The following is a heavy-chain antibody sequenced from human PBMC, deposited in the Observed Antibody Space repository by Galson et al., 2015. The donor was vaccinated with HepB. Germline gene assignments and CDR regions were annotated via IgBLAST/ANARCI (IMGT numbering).Heavy chain of an antibody. J-gene: IGHJ4*02. CDR2: IFHSGST. D-gene: IGHD3-22*01. Sequence: TLSLTCAVSGGSISSGGYSWSWIRQPPGKGLEWIGYIFHSGSTYYNPSLKSRVTISVDRSKNQFSLKLNSVTAADTAVYYCARGDYYDSSGYPRYWGQGTLVIVSS. V-gene: IGHV4-30-2*01. CDR3: ARGDYYDSSGYPRY. CDR1: GGSISSGGYS.